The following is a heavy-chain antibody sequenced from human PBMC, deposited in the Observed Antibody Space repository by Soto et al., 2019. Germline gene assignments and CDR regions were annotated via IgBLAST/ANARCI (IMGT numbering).Heavy chain of an antibody. D-gene: IGHD3-22*01. V-gene: IGHV4-4*02. CDR1: PGSISRGNR. J-gene: IGHJ5*01. Sequence: SETLSLTCAVSPGSISRGNRSSWIRQSPEQGLQWIGEIHHSGDTNSHPSLRGRVSISVEKSKNQFSLRLHSVTAAGTALYYSARLIYDRRLNHLYQNSCRQGPL. CDR2: IHHSGDT. CDR3: ARLIYDRRLNHLYQNS.